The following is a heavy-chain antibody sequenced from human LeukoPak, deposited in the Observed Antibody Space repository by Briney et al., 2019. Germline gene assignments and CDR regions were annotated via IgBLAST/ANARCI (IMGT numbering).Heavy chain of an antibody. CDR2: FDPEDGET. V-gene: IGHV1-24*01. Sequence: ASVKVSCKVSGYTLTELSMHWVRQAPGKGLEWMGGFDPEDGETIYAQKFQGRVTMTEDTSTDTAYMELSSLRSEDTAVYHCATDQPPSMVQGVYDAFDIWGQGTMVTVSS. CDR3: ATDQPPSMVQGVYDAFDI. CDR1: GYTLTELS. D-gene: IGHD3-10*01. J-gene: IGHJ3*02.